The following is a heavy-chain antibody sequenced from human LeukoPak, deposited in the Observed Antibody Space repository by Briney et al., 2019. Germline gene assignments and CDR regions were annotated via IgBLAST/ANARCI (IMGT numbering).Heavy chain of an antibody. Sequence: GSLRLSCTAPGFSFSSNWMGWVRQAPGKGLEWVAHIKRDGSQKYYLDSVKGRFTISRDNAKNSLYLQMNSLRVEDTAVYYCARLGLEVGGPNWFDPWGQGTLVTVSS. CDR2: IKRDGSQK. CDR3: ARLGLEVGGPNWFDP. CDR1: GFSFSSNW. D-gene: IGHD1-1*01. V-gene: IGHV3-7*01. J-gene: IGHJ5*02.